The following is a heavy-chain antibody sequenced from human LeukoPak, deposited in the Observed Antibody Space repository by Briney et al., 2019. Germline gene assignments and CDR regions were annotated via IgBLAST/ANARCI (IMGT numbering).Heavy chain of an antibody. D-gene: IGHD3-3*01. CDR1: GGSISPYY. Sequence: PSETLSLTCTVSGGSISPYYWSWVRQPPQKGREWIGYVYYTGTTKYRPSLKSRVTMSVDMSKNQFSLRLASVTPSDTGVYFCARNSGHSSGFYRLDFWGQGIPVTVSS. J-gene: IGHJ4*02. CDR2: VYYTGTT. CDR3: ARNSGHSSGFYRLDF. V-gene: IGHV4-59*01.